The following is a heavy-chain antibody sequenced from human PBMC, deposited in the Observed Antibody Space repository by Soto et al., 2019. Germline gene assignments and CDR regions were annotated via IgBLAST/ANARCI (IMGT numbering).Heavy chain of an antibody. V-gene: IGHV4-31*03. D-gene: IGHD1-1*01. CDR2: IYYSGST. Sequence: SEALSLTCTVSGGSISSGGYYWSWIRQHPGKGLEWIGYIYYSGSTYYNPSLKSRVTISVDTSKNQFSLKLSSVTAADTAVYYCARDPTNRPPRMDVWGQGTTVTV. CDR1: GGSISSGGYY. CDR3: ARDPTNRPPRMDV. J-gene: IGHJ6*02.